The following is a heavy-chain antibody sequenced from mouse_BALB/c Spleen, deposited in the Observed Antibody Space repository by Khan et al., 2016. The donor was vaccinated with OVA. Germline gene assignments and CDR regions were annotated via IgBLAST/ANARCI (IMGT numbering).Heavy chain of an antibody. CDR3: ARKDYYDYDPFPY. J-gene: IGHJ3*01. CDR1: GYSITSEFA. CDR2: ISYSGNT. D-gene: IGHD2-4*01. V-gene: IGHV3-2*02. Sequence: QLEESGPGLVKSSQPLSLTCTVTGYSITSEFAWNWIRQFPGNKLEWMGYISYSGNTRYNPSLKSLISITRDTSRNQFFLQLNSVTTEDTATYYCARKDYYDYDPFPYWGQGTLVTVSA.